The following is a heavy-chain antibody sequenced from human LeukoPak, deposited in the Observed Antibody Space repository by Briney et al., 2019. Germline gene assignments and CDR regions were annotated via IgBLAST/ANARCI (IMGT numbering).Heavy chain of an antibody. J-gene: IGHJ4*02. D-gene: IGHD3-22*01. Sequence: GGSLRLSCAASGFTFTNYNMNWVRQAPGKGLEWVSSISSSSSYIYYADSVKGRFTISRDNAKNSLYLQINSLRAEDTAVYYCARGAHYYYDSSGYSYGDDYWGQGTLVTVSS. CDR1: GFTFTNYN. V-gene: IGHV3-21*01. CDR3: ARGAHYYYDSSGYSYGDDY. CDR2: ISSSSSYI.